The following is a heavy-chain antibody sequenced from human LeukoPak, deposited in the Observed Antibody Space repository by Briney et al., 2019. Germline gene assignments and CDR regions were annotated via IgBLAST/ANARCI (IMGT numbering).Heavy chain of an antibody. CDR1: GYTFTSYG. J-gene: IGHJ3*02. CDR2: ISAYNGNT. D-gene: IGHD3-22*01. Sequence: ASVKVSCKASGYTFTSYGISWVRQAPGQGLEWMGWISAYNGNTNYAQKLQGRVTMTTDTSTGTAYMELRSLRSDGTAVYYCARVKTKYYYDSSGNAFDIWGQGTMVTVSS. V-gene: IGHV1-18*01. CDR3: ARVKTKYYYDSSGNAFDI.